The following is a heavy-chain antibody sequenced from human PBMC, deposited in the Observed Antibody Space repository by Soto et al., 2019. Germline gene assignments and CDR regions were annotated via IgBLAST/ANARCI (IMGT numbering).Heavy chain of an antibody. CDR3: ANLGYCSSTSCYLYHGDAFDI. CDR2: ISYDGSNK. Sequence: GGSLRLSCAASGFTFSSYGMHWVRQAPGKGLEWVAVISYDGSNKYYADSVKGRFTISRDNSKNTLYLQMNSLRAEDTAVYYCANLGYCSSTSCYLYHGDAFDIWGQGTMVTVSS. V-gene: IGHV3-30*18. CDR1: GFTFSSYG. J-gene: IGHJ3*02. D-gene: IGHD2-2*01.